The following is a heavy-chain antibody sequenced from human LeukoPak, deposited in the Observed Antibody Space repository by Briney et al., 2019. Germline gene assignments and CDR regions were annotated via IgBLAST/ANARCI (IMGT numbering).Heavy chain of an antibody. J-gene: IGHJ1*01. V-gene: IGHV3-23*01. D-gene: IGHD4-17*01. CDR1: GFTFSSYG. CDR2: LSGSGTST. CDR3: AKDRGDYGDYDPYFQH. Sequence: GGSLRLSCVASGFTFSSYGMSWVRQAPGKGLEWVSALSGSGTSTFYADSVKGRFTISRDNSKNTLYLQMNSLRAEDTAVYYCAKDRGDYGDYDPYFQHWGQGTLVTVSS.